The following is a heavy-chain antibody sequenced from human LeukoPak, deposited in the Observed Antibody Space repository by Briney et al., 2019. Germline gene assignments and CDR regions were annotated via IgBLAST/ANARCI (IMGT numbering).Heavy chain of an antibody. V-gene: IGHV4-59*11. CDR1: GGSMTTHH. J-gene: IGHJ4*02. Sequence: SETLSLTCTVSGGSMTTHHWNWLRQTPGKGLEWIGYVFDSGRTKVNPSLTSRVTLSTDTSENQLSLRLSSVTAADTAVYYCTTIKRGDIFGYFDFWGQGILVTVSS. D-gene: IGHD5-18*01. CDR2: VFDSGRT. CDR3: TTIKRGDIFGYFDF.